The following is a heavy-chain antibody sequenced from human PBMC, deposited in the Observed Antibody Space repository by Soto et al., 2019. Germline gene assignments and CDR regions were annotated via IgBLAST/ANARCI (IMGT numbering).Heavy chain of an antibody. CDR2: ISGSGGST. CDR3: AKDKLRFLEWLLFCDY. Sequence: EVQLLESGGGLVQPGGSLRLSCAASGFTFSSYAMSWVRQAPGKGLEWVSAISGSGGSTYYAVSVKGRFTISRDNSKNTLYLQMNSLRAEDKAVYYCAKDKLRFLEWLLFCDYWGQGTLVTVSS. D-gene: IGHD3-3*01. J-gene: IGHJ4*02. CDR1: GFTFSSYA. V-gene: IGHV3-23*01.